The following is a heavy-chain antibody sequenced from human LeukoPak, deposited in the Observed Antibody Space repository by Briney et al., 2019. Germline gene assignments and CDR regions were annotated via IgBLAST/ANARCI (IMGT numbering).Heavy chain of an antibody. V-gene: IGHV3-53*01. CDR1: GFTVSSNC. Sequence: GGSLRLSCAASGFTVSSNCMTWVRQAPGQGLEWVSVIYFGGTTYYADSVKGRFTISRDNSKNTVYLQMNSLRVEDTAVYYCARGDGVYVYWGQGTLVTVSS. CDR2: IYFGGTT. CDR3: ARGDGVYVY. D-gene: IGHD5/OR15-5a*01. J-gene: IGHJ4*02.